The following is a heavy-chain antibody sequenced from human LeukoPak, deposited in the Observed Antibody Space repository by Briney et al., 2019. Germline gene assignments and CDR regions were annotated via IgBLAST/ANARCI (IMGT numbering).Heavy chain of an antibody. CDR2: IYYSGST. Sequence: SETLSLTCTVSGDSLSTYSWSWLRQPPGKGLEYIGYIYYSGSTNYNPSLKSRVTMSVDTSKNQFSLKLNSVTAADTAVYYCVGDKNSWGTPYWGQGTLVTVSS. CDR1: GDSLSTYS. CDR3: VGDKNSWGTPY. D-gene: IGHD3-16*01. V-gene: IGHV4-59*08. J-gene: IGHJ4*02.